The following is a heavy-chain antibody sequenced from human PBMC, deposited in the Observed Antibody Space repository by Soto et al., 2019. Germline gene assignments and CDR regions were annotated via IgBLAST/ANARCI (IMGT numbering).Heavy chain of an antibody. J-gene: IGHJ6*02. D-gene: IGHD6-6*01. CDR2: ISYDGSNK. Sequence: GSLRLSCAASGFTFISYGMHCFRHAPCKWLEWVAVISYDGSNKYYADSVKGRFTISRDNSKNTLYLQMNSLRAEDTAVYYCAKDIRYMAARPAYGMDVWGQGTTVTVSS. CDR3: AKDIRYMAARPAYGMDV. V-gene: IGHV3-30*18. CDR1: GFTFISYG.